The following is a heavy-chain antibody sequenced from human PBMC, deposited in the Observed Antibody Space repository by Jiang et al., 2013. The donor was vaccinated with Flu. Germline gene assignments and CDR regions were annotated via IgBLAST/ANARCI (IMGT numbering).Heavy chain of an antibody. CDR1: GDSVSSKSAA. D-gene: IGHD1-7*01. Sequence: SQTLSLTCAISGDSVSSKSAAWNWIRRSPSGGLEWLGRTYYRSKWYNDYAVSVKSRITINPDTSKNQFSLQLNSVTPEDTAVYYCARGAPGAGAELLHYWGQGTLVTVSS. CDR2: TYYRSKWYN. J-gene: IGHJ4*02. CDR3: ARGAPGAGAELLHY. V-gene: IGHV6-1*01.